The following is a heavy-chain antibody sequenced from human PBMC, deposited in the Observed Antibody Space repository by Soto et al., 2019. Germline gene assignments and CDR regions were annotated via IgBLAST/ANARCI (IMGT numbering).Heavy chain of an antibody. CDR2: IYWDDDQ. J-gene: IGHJ3*01. CDR1: GFSLTADGVG. Sequence: QITLKESGPTLMKPTQTLTLTCTFSGFSLTADGVGVGWIRQPPGKALEWLALIYWDDDQRYSPSLKTRLTITKDTSKNQVVLTMTNMDPVDTGTYYCAHAYGGTSWPNDAFDVWGQGTVVTVSS. D-gene: IGHD2-21*01. CDR3: AHAYGGTSWPNDAFDV. V-gene: IGHV2-5*02.